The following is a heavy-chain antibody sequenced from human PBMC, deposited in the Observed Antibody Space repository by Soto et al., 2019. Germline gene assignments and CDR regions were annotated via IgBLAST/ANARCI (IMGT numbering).Heavy chain of an antibody. CDR2: IYYIGST. CDR3: ARFYMVRGVMGAFDI. Sequence: QVQLQESGPGLVKPSQTLSLTCTVSGGSISSGGYYWSWIRQHPGKGLEWIGYIYYIGSTYYKPFLKSRVAISVDTSKSQFSLKLSSVTAADTAVYYCARFYMVRGVMGAFDIWGQGTMVTVSS. J-gene: IGHJ3*02. CDR1: GGSISSGGYY. D-gene: IGHD3-10*01. V-gene: IGHV4-31*03.